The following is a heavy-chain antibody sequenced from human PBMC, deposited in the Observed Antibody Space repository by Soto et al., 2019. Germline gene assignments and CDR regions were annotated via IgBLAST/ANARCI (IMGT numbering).Heavy chain of an antibody. D-gene: IGHD3-9*01. Sequence: GGSLRLSCAASGFTFSSYGMHWVRQAPGKGLEWVAVISYDGSNKYYADSVKGRFTISRDNSKNTLYLQMNSLRSEDTAVFYCARVFGTYYDILTGLWGGRFDYWGQGT. V-gene: IGHV3-30*03. CDR3: ARVFGTYYDILTGLWGGRFDY. CDR2: ISYDGSNK. CDR1: GFTFSSYG. J-gene: IGHJ4*02.